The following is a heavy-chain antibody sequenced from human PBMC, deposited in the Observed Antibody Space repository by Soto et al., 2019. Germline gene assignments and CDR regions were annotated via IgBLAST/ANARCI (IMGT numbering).Heavy chain of an antibody. Sequence: GGSLRLSCAASGFTVSSNYMSWVRQAPGKGLEWVSVIYSGGSTYYADSVKGRFTISRDNSKNTLYLQMNSLRAEDTAVYYCARARAAAIFGVVSSDAFDIWGQGTMVTVSS. J-gene: IGHJ3*02. V-gene: IGHV3-53*01. CDR2: IYSGGST. CDR3: ARARAAAIFGVVSSDAFDI. CDR1: GFTVSSNY. D-gene: IGHD3-3*01.